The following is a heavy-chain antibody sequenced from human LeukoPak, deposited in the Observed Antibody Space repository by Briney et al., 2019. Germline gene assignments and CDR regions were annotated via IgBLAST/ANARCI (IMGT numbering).Heavy chain of an antibody. CDR3: ARNYD. D-gene: IGHD3-16*01. CDR1: GFTFSSNW. V-gene: IGHV3-7*04. CDR2: INQDGGGK. J-gene: IGHJ4*02. Sequence: PGGSLRLSCTASGFTFSSNWMTWVRQAPGKGLEWVANINQDGGGKYYVDSVKGRFAISRDNAKNSLYLQMNSLRVEDTAVYYCARNYDWGQGTLVTVSS.